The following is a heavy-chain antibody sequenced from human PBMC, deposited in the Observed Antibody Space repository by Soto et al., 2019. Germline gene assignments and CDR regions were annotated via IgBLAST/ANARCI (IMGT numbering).Heavy chain of an antibody. J-gene: IGHJ5*02. D-gene: IGHD2-15*01. CDR3: ARDREVVAAKGNWFDP. Sequence: ASVKVSCTASGGTFSSYAISWVRQAPGQGLEWMGGIIPIFGTANYAQKFQGRVTITADESTSTAYMELSSLRSEDTAVYYCARDREVVAAKGNWFDPWGQGTLVTVSS. CDR2: IIPIFGTA. CDR1: GGTFSSYA. V-gene: IGHV1-69*01.